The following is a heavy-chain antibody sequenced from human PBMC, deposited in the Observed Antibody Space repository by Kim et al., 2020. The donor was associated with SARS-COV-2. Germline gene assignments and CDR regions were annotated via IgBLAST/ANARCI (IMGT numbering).Heavy chain of an antibody. CDR2: ISSSSSYI. D-gene: IGHD3-10*01. J-gene: IGHJ4*02. CDR3: ARDGGFGELSYYFDY. V-gene: IGHV3-21*01. CDR1: GFTFSSYS. Sequence: GGSLRLSCAASGFTFSSYSMNWVRQAPGKGLEWVSSISSSSSYIYYADSVKGRFTISRDNAKNSLYLQMNSLRAEDTAVYYCARDGGFGELSYYFDYWGQGTLVTVSS.